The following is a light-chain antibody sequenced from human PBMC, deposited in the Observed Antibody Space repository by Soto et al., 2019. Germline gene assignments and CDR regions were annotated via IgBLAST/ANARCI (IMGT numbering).Light chain of an antibody. V-gene: IGKV4-1*01. CDR3: QRHSCAPGR. Sequence: DSVCRSLWATDNNNDKSNQSSVYSSNNKNALAWFQQKPGQPPKVLIFWASTRDFGVPDRFSGLGPGTAFSIFIGTLQSEYTAVAYCQRHSCAPGRFSQGTKVDIK. J-gene: IGKJ1*01. CDR2: WAS. CDR1: QSSVYSSNNKNA.